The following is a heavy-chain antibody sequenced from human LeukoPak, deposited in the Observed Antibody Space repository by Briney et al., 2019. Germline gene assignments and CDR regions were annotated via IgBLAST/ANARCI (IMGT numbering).Heavy chain of an antibody. J-gene: IGHJ3*02. CDR1: GFTFDDFA. CDR3: AKDIRPLLYQFAFDI. V-gene: IGHV3-9*01. Sequence: PGRSLRLSCAGSGFTFDDFAMHWVRQAPGKGLEWVSGISWNSANIGYADSVKGRLTISRDNAKSSLYLQMNNLRAEDTALYYCAKDIRPLLYQFAFDIWGQGTMVTVSS. D-gene: IGHD1-26*01. CDR2: ISWNSANI.